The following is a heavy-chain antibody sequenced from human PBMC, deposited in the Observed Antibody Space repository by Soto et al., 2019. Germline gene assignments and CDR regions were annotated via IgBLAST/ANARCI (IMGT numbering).Heavy chain of an antibody. J-gene: IGHJ6*02. V-gene: IGHV1-2*02. CDR2: INPQTGGT. CDR1: GYTFTGYY. D-gene: IGHD2-2*01. CDR3: ARERYQVISDGMDV. Sequence: ALVKVSCKASGYTFTGYYIHWLREAPGQGLEWMGWINPQTGGTSYAQKFQGRVTLSRDTSINTAYLELSRLIFDDAAVYFCARERYQVISDGMDVWGQGTTVTVSS.